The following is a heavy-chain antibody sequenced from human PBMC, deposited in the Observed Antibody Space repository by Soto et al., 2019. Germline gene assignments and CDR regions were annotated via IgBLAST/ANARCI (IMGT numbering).Heavy chain of an antibody. Sequence: GGSLRLSCAASGFTFSSYAMSWVRQAPGKGLEWVSAISGSGGSTYYADSVKGRFTISRDNSKNTLYLQMNSLRAEDTAVYYGAKWRGSRWELLNAFDIWGQGTMVTVSS. CDR2: ISGSGGST. CDR1: GFTFSSYA. CDR3: AKWRGSRWELLNAFDI. D-gene: IGHD1-26*01. J-gene: IGHJ3*02. V-gene: IGHV3-23*01.